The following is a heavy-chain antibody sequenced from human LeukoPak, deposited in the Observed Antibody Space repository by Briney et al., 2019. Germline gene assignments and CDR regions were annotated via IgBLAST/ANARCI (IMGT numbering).Heavy chain of an antibody. CDR3: ARDQPFPQYYYDSSGYQPPFDY. Sequence: ASVKVSCKASGYTFTSYGISWVRQAPGQGLEWMEWISAYNGNTNYAQKLQGRVTMTTDTSTSTAYMELRSLRSDDTAVYYCARDQPFPQYYYDSSGYQPPFDYWGQGTLVTVSS. CDR1: GYTFTSYG. V-gene: IGHV1-18*01. J-gene: IGHJ4*02. D-gene: IGHD3-22*01. CDR2: ISAYNGNT.